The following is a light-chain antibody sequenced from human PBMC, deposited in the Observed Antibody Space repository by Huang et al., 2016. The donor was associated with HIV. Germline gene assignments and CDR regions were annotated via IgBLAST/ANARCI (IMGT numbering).Light chain of an antibody. CDR2: AAS. V-gene: IGKV1-9*01. J-gene: IGKJ5*01. CDR1: QGISSY. Sequence: IQLTQSPSSLSASVGDRVTITCRASQGISSYLAWYQQKPGKAPKLLIYAASTLQSGVPSRFSGSGSGTDFTLTISSLQPEDSATYYCQQLNSYPFGQGTRLEMK. CDR3: QQLNSYP.